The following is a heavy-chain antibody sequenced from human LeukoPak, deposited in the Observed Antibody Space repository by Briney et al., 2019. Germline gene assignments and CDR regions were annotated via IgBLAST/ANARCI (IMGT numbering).Heavy chain of an antibody. CDR3: AKDLSYTSGASDH. V-gene: IGHV3-23*01. D-gene: IGHD6-19*01. J-gene: IGHJ4*02. CDR1: GFTFSAFA. CDR2: ITDDGYNT. Sequence: GGSLRLTCAASGFTFSAFAMTWVRQAPGKGLEWVSTITDDGYNTYSADSVKGRITFSRDNSKNTLSLQLRSLRAEDTAVYYCAKDLSYTSGASDHWGQGTLVTVSS.